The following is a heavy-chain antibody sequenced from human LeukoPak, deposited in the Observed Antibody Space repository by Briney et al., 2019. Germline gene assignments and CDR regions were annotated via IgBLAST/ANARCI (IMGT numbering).Heavy chain of an antibody. CDR2: INPDGGGT. CDR1: GNTFAGHN. V-gene: IGHV1-2*02. J-gene: IGHJ4*02. Sequence: GASVKVSCKAPGNTFAGHNIHWMRQAPGQGLELMGWINPDGGGTDYARQFQGRVTMTSDTSIRAAYMELSSLVSEDSAVYFCAISIQAAAIPAFDYWGQGTLVTVSS. CDR3: AISIQAAAIPAFDY. D-gene: IGHD6-25*01.